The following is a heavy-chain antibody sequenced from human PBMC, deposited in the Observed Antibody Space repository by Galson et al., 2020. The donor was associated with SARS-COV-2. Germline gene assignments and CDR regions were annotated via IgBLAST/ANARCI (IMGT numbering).Heavy chain of an antibody. Sequence: SLKISCAASGFTFDDYAMHWVRQAPGKGLEWVSGISWNSGSIGYADSVKGRFTISRDNAKNSLYLQMNSLRAEDTALYYCAKDIAAAGIIWYFDLWGRGTLVTVSS. CDR1: GFTFDDYA. D-gene: IGHD6-13*01. V-gene: IGHV3-9*01. J-gene: IGHJ2*01. CDR3: AKDIAAAGIIWYFDL. CDR2: ISWNSGSI.